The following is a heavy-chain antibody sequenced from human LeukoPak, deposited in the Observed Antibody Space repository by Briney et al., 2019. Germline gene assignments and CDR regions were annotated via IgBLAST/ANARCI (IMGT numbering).Heavy chain of an antibody. D-gene: IGHD3-3*01. CDR1: GFTFSSYA. CDR3: ARRSYDFWSGYPS. Sequence: GGSLRLSCAASGFTFSSYAMHWVRQAPGKGLEYVSSITSNGGSTYYANSVKGRFTISRDNSKNTLYLQMNSLRAEDTAVYYCARRSYDFWSGYPSWGQGTLVTVSS. V-gene: IGHV3-64*01. CDR2: ITSNGGST. J-gene: IGHJ5*02.